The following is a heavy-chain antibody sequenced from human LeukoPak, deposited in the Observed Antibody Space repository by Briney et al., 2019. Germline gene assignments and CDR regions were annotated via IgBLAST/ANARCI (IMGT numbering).Heavy chain of an antibody. CDR2: ITATGGI. CDR3: AREVPAAMNAFDI. D-gene: IGHD2-2*01. V-gene: IGHV3-69-1*01. Sequence: GGSLRLSCAASTFAFSSYAMTWVRQAPGKGLEWISSITATGGISYADSVKGRFTISRDNAKNSLYLQMNSLRAEDTALYYCAREVPAAMNAFDIWGQGTMVTVSS. CDR1: TFAFSSYA. J-gene: IGHJ3*02.